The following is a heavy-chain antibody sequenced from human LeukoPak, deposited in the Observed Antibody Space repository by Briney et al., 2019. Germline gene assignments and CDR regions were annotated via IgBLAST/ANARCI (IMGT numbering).Heavy chain of an antibody. CDR1: GFTFSNAW. J-gene: IGHJ3*02. Sequence: GGSLRLSCAASGFTFSNAWMSWVRQAPGKGLEWVGFIRSKAYGGTTEYAASVKGRFTISRDDSKSIAYLQMNSLKTEDTAAYYCTREYVGILGFLEWSYAFDIWGQGTMVTVSS. CDR2: IRSKAYGGTT. V-gene: IGHV3-49*04. D-gene: IGHD3-3*01. CDR3: TREYVGILGFLEWSYAFDI.